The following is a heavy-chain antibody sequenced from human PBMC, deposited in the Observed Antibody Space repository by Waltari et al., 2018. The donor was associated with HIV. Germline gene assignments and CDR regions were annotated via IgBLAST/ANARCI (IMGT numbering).Heavy chain of an antibody. Sequence: QVQLQESGPGLLKPSQTLSLTCAVSGVSLNIGGEDGSWVRQHPGTGLEWIGHIYNNGNTYYNPSLQSRVTISLDTSQHQFSLRLNSVTAADNAVYYCARGRKGYLGIEDFDSWGQGTLVTVSS. CDR3: ARGRKGYLGIEDFDS. J-gene: IGHJ4*02. CDR1: GVSLNIGGED. V-gene: IGHV4-31*11. D-gene: IGHD2-15*01. CDR2: IYNNGNT.